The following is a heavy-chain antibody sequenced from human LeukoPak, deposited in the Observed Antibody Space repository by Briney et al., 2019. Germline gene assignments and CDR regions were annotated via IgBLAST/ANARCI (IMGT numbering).Heavy chain of an antibody. D-gene: IGHD4/OR15-4a*01. V-gene: IGHV1-2*02. CDR1: GFTFTAYY. CDR2: INLNTGAT. J-gene: IGHJ4*02. Sequence: GASVKLSCKASGFTFTAYYLYWVPHAPGQGLECVGFINLNTGATGYAQNFQGRVTMTRDTSISTAFMELSSLRSDDTAVDYCARDGASTAPDFDFWGQGALVTVSS. CDR3: ARDGASTAPDFDF.